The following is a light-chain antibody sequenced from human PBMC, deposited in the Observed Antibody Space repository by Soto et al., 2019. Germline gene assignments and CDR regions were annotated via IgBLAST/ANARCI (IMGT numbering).Light chain of an antibody. Sequence: EIVLTQSPGTLSLSPGERVTLTCRASQSVSNNYLAWYQQKPGQAPRLLIYGPSNRATGIPDRFSGSGSGTDFTLTISRLEPEDFAVYYCQQYGSSGTFGQGTKVDIK. CDR3: QQYGSSGT. J-gene: IGKJ1*01. CDR2: GPS. CDR1: QSVSNNY. V-gene: IGKV3-20*01.